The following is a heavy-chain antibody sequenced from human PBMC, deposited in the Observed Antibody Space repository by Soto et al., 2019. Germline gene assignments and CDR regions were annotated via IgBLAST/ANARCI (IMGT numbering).Heavy chain of an antibody. Sequence: SETLSLTCTVSGGSIRSGGYSWIWIRQPPGKGLEWIGYIYHSGSAYYSPSLKSRVTISVDRSKNQFSLKLSSVTAADTAVYYCASRPSGSGFDPWGQGTLVTVSS. V-gene: IGHV4-30-2*01. CDR1: GGSIRSGGYS. J-gene: IGHJ5*02. CDR2: IYHSGSA. CDR3: ASRPSGSGFDP. D-gene: IGHD1-26*01.